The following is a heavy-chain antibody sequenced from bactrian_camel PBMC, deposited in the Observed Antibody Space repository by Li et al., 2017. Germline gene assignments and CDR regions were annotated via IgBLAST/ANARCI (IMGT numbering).Heavy chain of an antibody. J-gene: IGHJ4*01. V-gene: IGHV3S1*01. CDR3: APVVSNF. CDR2: LHTLWGST. CDR1: GYTFCANC. D-gene: IGHD2*01. Sequence: VQLVESGGASVQVGGSLRLSCAASGYTFCANCMGWFRQAPGNEREGVAFLHTLWGSTYYADPVDGRFTISKGNARSTVYLQMDSVKSEDAATYFCAPVVSNFWGQGTQVTVSS.